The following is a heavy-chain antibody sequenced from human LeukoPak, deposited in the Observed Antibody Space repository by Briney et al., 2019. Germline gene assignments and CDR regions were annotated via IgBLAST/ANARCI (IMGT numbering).Heavy chain of an antibody. V-gene: IGHV4-59*08. Sequence: SETLSLTCTVSRDSIRSYHWTWIRQPPGRGLEWIGYVYYDGSTNYNPSFRSRVTISLDASNNQFSLKLSSVTAAGTATYYCATYTRHCSGGTCYSIDYWGQGTLVTVSS. CDR2: VYYDGST. CDR1: RDSIRSYH. D-gene: IGHD2-15*01. J-gene: IGHJ4*02. CDR3: ATYTRHCSGGTCYSIDY.